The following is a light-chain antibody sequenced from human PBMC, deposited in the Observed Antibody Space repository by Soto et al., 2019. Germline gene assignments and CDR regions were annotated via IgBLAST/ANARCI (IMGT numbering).Light chain of an antibody. CDR3: QSYESSLSGWV. CDR1: GSNIGAGYD. CDR2: GNS. Sequence: QSVLTQPPSVSGAPGQRVTISCTGSGSNIGAGYDVHWYQQLPGTAPKLLIYGNSNRPSGVPDRFSGSKSGTSASLAITGLQAEDEADYYCQSYESSLSGWVFGGGTKLTVL. J-gene: IGLJ3*02. V-gene: IGLV1-40*01.